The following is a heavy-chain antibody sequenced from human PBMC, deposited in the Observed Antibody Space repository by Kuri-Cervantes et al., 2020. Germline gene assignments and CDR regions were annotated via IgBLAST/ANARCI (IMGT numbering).Heavy chain of an antibody. Sequence: SETLSLTCTVSGGSISSGGYYWSWIRQHPGKGLEWIGYIYYSGSTNYNPSLKSRVTISVDTSKNQFSLKLSSVTAADTAVYYCAGAGYCSSTSCSVLRYFDWSRRGMDVWGQGTTVTVSS. V-gene: IGHV4-61*08. CDR1: GGSISSGGYY. CDR3: AGAGYCSSTSCSVLRYFDWSRRGMDV. D-gene: IGHD2-2*01. CDR2: IYYSGST. J-gene: IGHJ6*02.